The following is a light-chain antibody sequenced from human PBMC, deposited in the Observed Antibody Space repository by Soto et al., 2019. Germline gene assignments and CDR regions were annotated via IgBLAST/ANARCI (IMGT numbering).Light chain of an antibody. Sequence: QPVLTQPPSVSGAPGQRVTISCTGSSSNIGAGYDVHWYQHLPGTAPKLLIYDDSNRPSGVPDRFSGSRSGTSASLAITGLQTEDEADYYCQSYDSSLTNWVFGGGTKLTVL. J-gene: IGLJ3*02. CDR1: SSNIGAGYD. CDR2: DDS. V-gene: IGLV1-40*01. CDR3: QSYDSSLTNWV.